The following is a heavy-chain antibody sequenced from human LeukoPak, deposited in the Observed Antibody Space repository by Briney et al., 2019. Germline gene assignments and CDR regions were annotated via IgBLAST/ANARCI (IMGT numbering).Heavy chain of an antibody. Sequence: ASVKVSCKASGYTFLSYGIAYVRQAPGQGLEWMGWISAYSGTTYYARKVQGRLTLTTDTSTSTAYMELRSLRSDDTAVYYCAREKPAAMRVYYYYYGMDVWGQGTTVTVSS. CDR3: AREKPAAMRVYYYYYGMDV. CDR1: GYTFLSYG. CDR2: ISAYSGTT. D-gene: IGHD2-2*01. V-gene: IGHV1-18*01. J-gene: IGHJ6*02.